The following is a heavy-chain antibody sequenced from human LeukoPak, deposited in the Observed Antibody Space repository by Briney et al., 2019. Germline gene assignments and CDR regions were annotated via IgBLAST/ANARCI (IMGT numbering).Heavy chain of an antibody. V-gene: IGHV3-30-3*01. J-gene: IGHJ4*02. D-gene: IGHD2-21*02. CDR3: ARVPHMWCGSDCYYFDY. Sequence: RSLSLSCAASGFTFSSYAMHWVRQAPGKGLEWVAVISYDGSNKYYADSVKGRFTISRDNSKNTLYLQMNSLRAEDTAVYYCARVPHMWCGSDCYYFDYWGQGTLVTVSS. CDR1: GFTFSSYA. CDR2: ISYDGSNK.